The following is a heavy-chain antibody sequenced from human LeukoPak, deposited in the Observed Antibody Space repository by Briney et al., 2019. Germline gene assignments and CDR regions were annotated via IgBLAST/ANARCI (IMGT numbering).Heavy chain of an antibody. D-gene: IGHD1-20*01. CDR3: AKDRITGTWSSFDY. J-gene: IGHJ4*02. CDR1: GFTFSSYG. CDR2: IRYDGSNK. V-gene: IGHV3-30*02. Sequence: GGSPRLSCAASGFTFSSYGMHWVRQAPGKRLEWVAFIRYDGSNKYYADSVKGRFTISRDNSKNTLYLQMNSLRAEDTAVYYCAKDRITGTWSSFDYWGQGTLVTVSS.